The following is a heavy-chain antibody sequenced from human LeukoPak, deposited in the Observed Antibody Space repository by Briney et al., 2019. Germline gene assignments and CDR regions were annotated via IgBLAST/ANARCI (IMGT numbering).Heavy chain of an antibody. D-gene: IGHD2-21*02. V-gene: IGHV1-24*01. CDR2: FDAEDGET. CDR1: GYTLTELS. J-gene: IGHJ3*02. CDR3: ATDALGLVMATAKAFDI. Sequence: ASVKVSCKVSGYTLTELSIYWVRQAPGKGLEWMGGFDAEDGETIYAQKFQGRVTMTEDTSTDTAYMELSNLRSEDTAVYYCATDALGLVMATAKAFDIWGQGTVVTVSS.